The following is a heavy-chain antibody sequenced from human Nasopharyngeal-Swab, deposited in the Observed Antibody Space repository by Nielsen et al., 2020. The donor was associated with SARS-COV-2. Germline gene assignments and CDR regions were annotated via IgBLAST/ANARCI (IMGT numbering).Heavy chain of an antibody. Sequence: VRQAPGKGLEWVAVISYDGSNKYYADSVKGRFTISRDNSKNTLYLQMNSLRAEDTAVYYCARDIITGTIVGAFGIWGQGTMVTVSS. J-gene: IGHJ3*02. D-gene: IGHD1-7*01. CDR3: ARDIITGTIVGAFGI. V-gene: IGHV3-33*05. CDR2: ISYDGSNK.